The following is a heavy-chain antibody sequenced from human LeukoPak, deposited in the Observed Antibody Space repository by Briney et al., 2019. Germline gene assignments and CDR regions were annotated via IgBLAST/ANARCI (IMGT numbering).Heavy chain of an antibody. CDR2: ISSSSSTI. J-gene: IGHJ4*02. CDR1: GFTFSTYS. V-gene: IGHV3-48*01. CDR3: ARGSTYYDSSGQVPFDY. D-gene: IGHD3-22*01. Sequence: GGTLRLSCAASGFTFSTYSMNWVRQAPGKGLEWVSYISSSSSTIYYADSVKGRFTISRDNAKNSLYLQMNSLRAEDTAVYYCARGSTYYDSSGQVPFDYWGQGTLVTVSS.